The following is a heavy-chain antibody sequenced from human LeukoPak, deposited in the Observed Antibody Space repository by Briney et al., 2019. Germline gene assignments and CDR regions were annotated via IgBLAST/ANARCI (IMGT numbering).Heavy chain of an antibody. J-gene: IGHJ4*02. CDR2: IYYSGST. Sequence: SETLSLTCTVSGGSISSSSYYWGWIRQPPGKGLEWIGSIYYSGSTYYNPSLKSRVTISVDTSKNQFSLKLSSVTAADTAVYYCARVADGDLVDYWGQGTLVTVSS. D-gene: IGHD4-17*01. CDR1: GGSISSSSYY. CDR3: ARVADGDLVDY. V-gene: IGHV4-39*07.